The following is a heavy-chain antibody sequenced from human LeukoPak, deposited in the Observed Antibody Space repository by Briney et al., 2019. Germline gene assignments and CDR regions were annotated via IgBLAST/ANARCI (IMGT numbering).Heavy chain of an antibody. CDR1: GYTFTRYD. CDR3: ARTSGYYYFFDY. V-gene: IGHV1-8*01. CDR2: MNTNSGKT. J-gene: IGHJ4*02. D-gene: IGHD3-22*01. Sequence: ASVKVSCKASGYTFTRYDINWVRQATGEGVEGMGWMNTNSGKTGYEQKFQGRVTITRNTSISTAYMELSSLRSEDTAVYYCARTSGYYYFFDYWGQGTLVTVSS.